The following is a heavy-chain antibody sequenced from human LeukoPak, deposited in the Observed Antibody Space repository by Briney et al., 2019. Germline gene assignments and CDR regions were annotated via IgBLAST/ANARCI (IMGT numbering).Heavy chain of an antibody. D-gene: IGHD5/OR15-5a*01. CDR2: ISWNSGSI. V-gene: IGHV3-9*01. Sequence: GGSLRLSCAASGFTFDDYAMHWVRQAPGKGLEWVSGISWNSGSIGYADSVKGRFTISRDNAKNSLYLQMNSLRAEDTALYYCAKGLRLGYKSSYYFDYWGQGTLVTVSS. J-gene: IGHJ4*02. CDR3: AKGLRLGYKSSYYFDY. CDR1: GFTFDDYA.